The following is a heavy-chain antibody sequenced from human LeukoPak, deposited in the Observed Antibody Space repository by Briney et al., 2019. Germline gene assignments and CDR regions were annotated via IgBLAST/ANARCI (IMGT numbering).Heavy chain of an antibody. CDR3: ANRPLGSGSNYGYFDQ. D-gene: IGHD3-10*01. CDR2: IKDDGGEK. CDR1: GFSFRTYW. V-gene: IGHV3-7*03. J-gene: IGHJ4*02. Sequence: GGSLRLSCAASGFSFRTYWMSWVRQAPGKGLEWVANIKDDGGEKYYVDSVKGRFTISRDNSKKTLYLQMNSLRAEDTAVYYCANRPLGSGSNYGYFDQWGQGTLVTVSS.